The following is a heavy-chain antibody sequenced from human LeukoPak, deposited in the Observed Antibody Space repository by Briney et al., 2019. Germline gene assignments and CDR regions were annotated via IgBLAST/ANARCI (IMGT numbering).Heavy chain of an antibody. CDR3: ARVDTAMAREVDY. V-gene: IGHV5-51*01. CDR2: IYPGDSDT. Sequence: GESLKISCKGSGYSFTSYWIGWVRQMPGKGLGWIGIIYPGDSDTRYSPSFQGQVTISADKSISTAYLQWSSLKASDTAMYYCARVDTAMAREVDYWGKGTLVTVSS. D-gene: IGHD5-18*01. CDR1: GYSFTSYW. J-gene: IGHJ4*02.